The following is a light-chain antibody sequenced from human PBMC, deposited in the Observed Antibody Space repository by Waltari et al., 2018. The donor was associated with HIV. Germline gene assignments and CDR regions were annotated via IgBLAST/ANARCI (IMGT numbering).Light chain of an antibody. Sequence: QSALTQTRSVSGSPGQSVTISCTGTSSDVGGYNYVSWSQQHPGKAPKLIIYDVTKRPSGVPDRFTGSKSGDTASLTMSGLQAEDEADYYCCSYAGSKTYVFGTGTKVTVL. J-gene: IGLJ1*01. CDR1: SSDVGGYNY. V-gene: IGLV2-11*01. CDR2: DVT. CDR3: CSYAGSKTYV.